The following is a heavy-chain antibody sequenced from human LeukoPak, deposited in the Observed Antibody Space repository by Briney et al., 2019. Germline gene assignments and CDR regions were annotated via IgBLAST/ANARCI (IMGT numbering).Heavy chain of an antibody. CDR1: GITFSTYA. Sequence: GGSLRLSCVASGITFSTYAMSWVRQAPGKGLEWVSVISSSGSSTYYADSVKGRFTISRDNLKNTLYLQMNSLRAEDTAVYYSAKDQKWKSPHYFDKWGQGILVTVSS. CDR3: AKDQKWKSPHYFDK. D-gene: IGHD1-1*01. V-gene: IGHV3-23*01. J-gene: IGHJ4*02. CDR2: ISSSGSST.